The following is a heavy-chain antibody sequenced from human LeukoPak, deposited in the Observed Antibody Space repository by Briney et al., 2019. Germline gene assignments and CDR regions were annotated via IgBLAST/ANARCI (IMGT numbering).Heavy chain of an antibody. CDR1: GYSFTTYW. Sequence: GESLKISCKGSGYSFTTYWIGWLRQMPGKGLEWIGIIYPGDSNTRYSPSFQGQVTISADKSNSTAYLQWSSLKASDTAMYYCARTATNWFDPWGQGTLVTVSS. CDR2: IYPGDSNT. J-gene: IGHJ5*02. CDR3: ARTATNWFDP. V-gene: IGHV5-51*01.